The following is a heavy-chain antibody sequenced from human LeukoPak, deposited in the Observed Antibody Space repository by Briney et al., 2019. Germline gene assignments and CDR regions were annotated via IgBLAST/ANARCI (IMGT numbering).Heavy chain of an antibody. Sequence: PSETLSLTCTVSGGSISSSSYYWGWIRQPPGKGLEWIGSIYYSGSAYYNPSLKSRVTISVDTSKNQFSLKLSSVTAADTAVYYCARERSAMVRGVIDYWGQGTLVTVSS. V-gene: IGHV4-39*07. J-gene: IGHJ4*02. D-gene: IGHD3-10*01. CDR3: ARERSAMVRGVIDY. CDR2: IYYSGSA. CDR1: GGSISSSSYY.